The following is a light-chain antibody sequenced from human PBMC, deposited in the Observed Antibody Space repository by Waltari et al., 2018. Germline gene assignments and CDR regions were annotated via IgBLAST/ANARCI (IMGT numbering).Light chain of an antibody. J-gene: IGKJ1*01. Sequence: HVKSDENPNWSCVKQGAGKSPRRIIYKVSNRDSGVPDRCRGSGSGTVFTLKISRVEAEDVGFYYCMQGTHWPRTFGPGTKVEIK. CDR1: HVKSDENPN. CDR3: MQGTHWPRT. CDR2: KVS. V-gene: IGKV2-30*01.